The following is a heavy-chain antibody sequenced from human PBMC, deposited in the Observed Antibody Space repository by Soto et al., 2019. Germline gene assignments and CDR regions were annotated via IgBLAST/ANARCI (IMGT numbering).Heavy chain of an antibody. CDR3: TRAYSSSPLDY. V-gene: IGHV3-49*04. J-gene: IGHJ4*02. D-gene: IGHD6-13*01. CDR2: IRAKAHGGTI. Sequence: SGGSLRLSCTASGFNFGDYATHWVRQAPGKGLEWVGLIRAKAHGGTIDYAASVRGRFTISRDDSKSIAYLQMNSLKTEDTALYYCTRAYSSSPLDYWGQGT. CDR1: GFNFGDYA.